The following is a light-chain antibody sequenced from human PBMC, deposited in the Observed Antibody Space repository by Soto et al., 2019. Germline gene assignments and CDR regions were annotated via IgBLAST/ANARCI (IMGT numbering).Light chain of an antibody. V-gene: IGLV2-14*03. CDR3: CAYTARTTLSWV. Sequence: QSVLTQPTSVSGSPGQSITISCTGVSSDIGGYNHVSWYQQHPGKVPRLIIYDVDNRPLGVSNRFSGSQSGNMASLTISGLQAEDEADYYCCAYTARTTLSWVFGGGTKL. CDR1: SSDIGGYNH. J-gene: IGLJ3*02. CDR2: DVD.